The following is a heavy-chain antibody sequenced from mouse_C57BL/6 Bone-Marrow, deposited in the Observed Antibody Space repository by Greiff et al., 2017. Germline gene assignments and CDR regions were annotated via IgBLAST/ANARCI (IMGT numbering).Heavy chain of an antibody. J-gene: IGHJ1*03. Sequence: QVQLQQPGAELVKPGASVKMSCKASGYTFTSYWITWVKQRPGQGLEWIGDIYPGSGSTNYNEKFKSKATLTVDTSSSTAYMQLSSLTSECSAVYYCARTPPVATVVARYWYFDVWGTGTTVTVSA. CDR3: ARTPPVATVVARYWYFDV. CDR1: GYTFTSYW. CDR2: IYPGSGST. D-gene: IGHD1-1*01. V-gene: IGHV1-55*01.